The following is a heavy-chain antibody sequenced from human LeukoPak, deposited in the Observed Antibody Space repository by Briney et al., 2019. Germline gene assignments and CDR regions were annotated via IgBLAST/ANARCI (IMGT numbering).Heavy chain of an antibody. J-gene: IGHJ1*01. V-gene: IGHV1-18*01. Sequence: ASVKVSCKASGYTFTSYGIGWVRQAPGQGLEWMGWISAYNGNTNYAQKLQGRVTMTTDTSTSTAYMELRSLRSDDTAVYYCARDRRRAAASAEHFQHWGQGTLVTVSS. D-gene: IGHD6-13*01. CDR2: ISAYNGNT. CDR3: ARDRRRAAASAEHFQH. CDR1: GYTFTSYG.